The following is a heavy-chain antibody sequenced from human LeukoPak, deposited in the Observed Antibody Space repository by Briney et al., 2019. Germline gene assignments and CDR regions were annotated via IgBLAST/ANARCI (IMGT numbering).Heavy chain of an antibody. CDR3: ARESYYYDSSGYLLGY. J-gene: IGHJ4*02. D-gene: IGHD3-22*01. V-gene: IGHV1-46*01. CDR2: INPSGGST. CDR1: GYTFTSYY. Sequence: ASVKVSCKASGYTFTSYYMHWVRQAPGRGLEWMGRINPSGGSTSYAQKFQGRVTMTRDTSTSTVYMELSSLRSEDTAVYYCARESYYYDSSGYLLGYWGQGTLVTVSS.